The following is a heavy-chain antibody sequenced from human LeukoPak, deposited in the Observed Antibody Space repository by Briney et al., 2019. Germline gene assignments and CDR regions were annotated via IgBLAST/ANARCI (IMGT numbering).Heavy chain of an antibody. CDR2: INTDGSST. J-gene: IGHJ4*02. V-gene: IGHV3-74*01. CDR1: GFTFSTYW. CDR3: ARASSSGHFDY. D-gene: IGHD3-22*01. Sequence: GGSLRLSCAASGFTFSTYWMHWVRQAPGKGLVWVSRINTDGSSTSYADSVKGRFTISRDNAKNTLYLQINSLRTEDTAVYYFARASSSGHFDYWGQGALVTVSS.